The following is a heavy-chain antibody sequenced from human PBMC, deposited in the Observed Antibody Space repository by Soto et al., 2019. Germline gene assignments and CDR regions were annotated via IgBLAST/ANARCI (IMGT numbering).Heavy chain of an antibody. CDR2: IYWDDDK. J-gene: IGHJ4*02. Sequence: QITVKESGPTLVKPKQTLTLTCTFSGFSLSTSGVGVGWIRQPPGKVLKWLAMIYWDDDKRYSPSMKSRLTITKDTAKRQVGLTNTNRDPVDTATYNSGHSKGLAAARPVRKIVFQYWGQVTLVNGTS. D-gene: IGHD6-25*01. V-gene: IGHV2-5*02. CDR1: GFSLSTSGVG. CDR3: GHSKGLAAARPVRKIVFQY.